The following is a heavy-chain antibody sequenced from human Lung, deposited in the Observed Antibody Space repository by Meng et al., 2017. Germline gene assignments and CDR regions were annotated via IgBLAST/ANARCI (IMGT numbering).Heavy chain of an antibody. V-gene: IGHV3-30*01. Sequence: QVGWVESGGGVVQPGGSLRLSCAASGFTFNTYAMHWVRQAPGKGLEWVSLMSFDGAQIYYSDSVRGRFTISRDNSKNTLYLQMNSLRAEDTAVYYCARDKPPNDVWGRGTLVTVSS. CDR3: ARDKPPNDV. CDR1: GFTFNTYA. J-gene: IGHJ2*01. CDR2: MSFDGAQI.